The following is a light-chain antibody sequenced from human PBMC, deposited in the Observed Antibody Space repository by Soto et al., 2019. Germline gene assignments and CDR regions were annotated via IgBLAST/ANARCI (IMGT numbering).Light chain of an antibody. CDR1: QSISNS. CDR3: QQSYSSSWT. J-gene: IGKJ1*01. V-gene: IGKV1-39*01. CDR2: GTS. Sequence: DIQLTQSPSSLSASVGDGVTITCRASQSISNSLNWYQQKPGKSPNLLIYGTSGLQSGVSSRFNGSGSGTDFTLTISSLQREDFATYFCQQSYSSSWTFGQGTKVDIK.